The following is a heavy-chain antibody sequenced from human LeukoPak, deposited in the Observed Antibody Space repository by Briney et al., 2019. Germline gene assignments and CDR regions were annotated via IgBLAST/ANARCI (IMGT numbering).Heavy chain of an antibody. D-gene: IGHD5-24*01. CDR1: GGSISSSSYY. V-gene: IGHV4-39*01. Sequence: PSETLSLTCTVSGGSISSSSYYWGWIRQPPGKGLEWSGSIYYSGSTYYNPSLKSRVTISVDTSKNQFSLKLSSVTAADTAVYYCARLSRRDGYNPDYWGQGTLVTVSS. CDR3: ARLSRRDGYNPDY. CDR2: IYYSGST. J-gene: IGHJ4*02.